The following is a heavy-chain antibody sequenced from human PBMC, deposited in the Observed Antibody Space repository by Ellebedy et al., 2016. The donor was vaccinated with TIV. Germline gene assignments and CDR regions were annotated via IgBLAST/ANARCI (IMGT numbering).Heavy chain of an antibody. V-gene: IGHV1-18*01. D-gene: IGHD2-8*02. CDR2: FNGYERKT. CDR1: GYSFTNYG. CDR3: ATKHCTGGNCHQPTFDY. Sequence: ASVKVSCXASGYSFTNYGISWVRQAPGQGPERLGWFNGYERKTNYAQKFHDRVTITAETSTSTAYMELRSLRSDDTAVYYCATKHCTGGNCHQPTFDYWGQGSLVTVSS. J-gene: IGHJ4*02.